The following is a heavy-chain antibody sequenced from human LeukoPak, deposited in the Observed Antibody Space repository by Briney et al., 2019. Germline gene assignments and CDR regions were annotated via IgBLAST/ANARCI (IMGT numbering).Heavy chain of an antibody. CDR3: AKDLYPSYDILTGYYGGAFDI. D-gene: IGHD3-9*01. CDR2: ISGSGGST. CDR1: GFTFSSYA. Sequence: GGSLRLSCAASGFTFSSYAMSWVRQAPGKGLGWVSAISGSGGSTYYADSVKGRCTISRDNSKNMLYLQMNSLRAEDTAVYYCAKDLYPSYDILTGYYGGAFDIWGQGTMVTVSS. V-gene: IGHV3-23*01. J-gene: IGHJ3*02.